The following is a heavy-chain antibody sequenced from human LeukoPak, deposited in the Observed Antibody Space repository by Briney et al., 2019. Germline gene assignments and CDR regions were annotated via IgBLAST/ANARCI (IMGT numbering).Heavy chain of an antibody. J-gene: IGHJ6*03. CDR1: GGTFSSYA. CDR3: ARDRGIDYYGSGSYYRHYYYYMDV. CDR2: IIPIFGTA. D-gene: IGHD3-10*01. V-gene: IGHV1-69*13. Sequence: ASVKVSCKASGGTFSSYAISWVRQAPGQGLEWMGGIIPIFGTANYAQKFQGRVTITADESTSTAYMELSRLRSDDTAVYYCARDRGIDYYGSGSYYRHYYYYMDVWGKGTTVTVSS.